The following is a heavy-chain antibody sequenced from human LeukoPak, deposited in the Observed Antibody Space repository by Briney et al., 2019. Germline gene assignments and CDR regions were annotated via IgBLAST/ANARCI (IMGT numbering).Heavy chain of an antibody. D-gene: IGHD3-10*01. CDR3: AKAYYGSILDPFDY. V-gene: IGHV3-9*01. CDR1: GFTFDDYA. Sequence: GGSLRLSCAASGFTFDDYAMHWVRQAPGKGLEWVSGISWNSGSIGYADSVKGRFTISRDNAKNSLYLQMNSLRAEDTALYYCAKAYYGSILDPFDYWGQGTLVTVSS. CDR2: ISWNSGSI. J-gene: IGHJ4*02.